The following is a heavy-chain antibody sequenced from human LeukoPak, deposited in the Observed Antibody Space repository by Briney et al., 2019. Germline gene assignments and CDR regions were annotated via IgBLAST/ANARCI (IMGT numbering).Heavy chain of an antibody. CDR2: VSGSGGST. J-gene: IGHJ4*02. CDR1: GFTFSSYA. Sequence: GGSLRLSCAASGFTFSSYAMSWVRQAPGKGLEWVSTVSGSGGSTDYADSVKGRFTISRDNSKNTLYLQMNSLRAEDTAVYYCAKTPDYGALYYFDYWGQGTLVTVSS. V-gene: IGHV3-23*01. D-gene: IGHD4-17*01. CDR3: AKTPDYGALYYFDY.